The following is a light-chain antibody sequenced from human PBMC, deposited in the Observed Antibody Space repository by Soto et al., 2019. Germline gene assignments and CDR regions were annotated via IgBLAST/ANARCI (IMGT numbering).Light chain of an antibody. J-gene: IGKJ2*01. CDR1: QTISTY. CDR2: AAS. V-gene: IGKV1-39*01. Sequence: IQMTQSPSSLSASVGDRVTITCRASQTISTYLNWYQQKPGKAPKLLIYAASTLQSGVPSRFSGSGSGTDFTLTINSLQPEDFATYYCQQSHGIPYTFGQGTKQEIK. CDR3: QQSHGIPYT.